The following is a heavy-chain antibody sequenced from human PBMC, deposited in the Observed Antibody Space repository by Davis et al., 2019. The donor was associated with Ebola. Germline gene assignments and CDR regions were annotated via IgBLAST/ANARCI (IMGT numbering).Heavy chain of an antibody. V-gene: IGHV3-30*03. Sequence: GESLKISCAASGFTFSSYGMHWVRQAPGKGLEWVAVTSYDGSNKYYADSVKGRFTISRDNSKNTLYLQMNSLRGEDTAVYYCARSGLSFGVVKYHYGMDAWGKGTTVTVSS. D-gene: IGHD3-3*01. CDR1: GFTFSSYG. CDR2: TSYDGSNK. CDR3: ARSGLSFGVVKYHYGMDA. J-gene: IGHJ6*04.